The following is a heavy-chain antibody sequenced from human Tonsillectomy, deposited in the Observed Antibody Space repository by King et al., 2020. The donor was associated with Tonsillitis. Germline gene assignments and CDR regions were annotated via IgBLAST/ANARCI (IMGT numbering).Heavy chain of an antibody. CDR3: VKDLYYYDSSGYNNDAFDI. Sequence: VQLVESGGGLVQPGGSLRLSCSASGFTFSSYAMHWVRQAPGKGLEYVSAISSNGGSTYYADSVKGRFTISRDNSKNTLYLQMSSLRAEDTAVYYCVKDLYYYDSSGYNNDAFDIWGQGTMVTVSS. J-gene: IGHJ3*02. D-gene: IGHD3-22*01. CDR1: GFTFSSYA. CDR2: ISSNGGST. V-gene: IGHV3-64D*06.